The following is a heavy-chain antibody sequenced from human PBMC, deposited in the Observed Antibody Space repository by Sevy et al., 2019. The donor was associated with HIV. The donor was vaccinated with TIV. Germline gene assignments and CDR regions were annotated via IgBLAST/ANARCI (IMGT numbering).Heavy chain of an antibody. CDR2: IKSEFDGGAI. J-gene: IGHJ6*02. V-gene: IGHV3-15*01. CDR1: GFTFSSAW. Sequence: GGSLRLSCTASGFTFSSAWMSWVRQAPGKGLEWVGRIKSEFDGGAIDYAAPVKGRFTISREDSKNTGYLPMNSLKTEDTAVYYCITDPAYRGYDEEVINYYFYGMDVWGQGTTVTVSS. D-gene: IGHD5-12*01. CDR3: ITDPAYRGYDEEVINYYFYGMDV.